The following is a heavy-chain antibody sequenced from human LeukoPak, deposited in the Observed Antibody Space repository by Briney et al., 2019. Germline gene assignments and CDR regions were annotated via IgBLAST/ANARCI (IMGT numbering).Heavy chain of an antibody. J-gene: IGHJ2*01. CDR3: ARTVTLANWYFDL. CDR1: GGSISSYY. V-gene: IGHV4-4*07. CDR2: ISASGTT. D-gene: IGHD4-17*01. Sequence: SETLSLTCTVSGGSISSYYWSWIRQPAGTGLEWIGRISASGTTTYNPSLRSRVTMSVHTSKNQFSLKLSSVTAADTAVYYCARTVTLANWYFDLWGRGTLVTVSS.